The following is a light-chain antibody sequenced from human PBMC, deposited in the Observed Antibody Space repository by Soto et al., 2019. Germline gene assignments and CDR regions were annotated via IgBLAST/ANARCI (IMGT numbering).Light chain of an antibody. CDR1: QSLGGN. V-gene: IGKV3-15*01. CDR2: RAS. Sequence: EIVLTQSPGTLSVSPGDTATLSCRASQSLGGNLAWYQQKPGQAPRLLIFRASSRAKGVPARFSASGSGTELNLTLSGLQYEDFAVYYCKKYSNWPPWKFGPRTKVDIK. CDR3: KKYSNWPPWK. J-gene: IGKJ1*01.